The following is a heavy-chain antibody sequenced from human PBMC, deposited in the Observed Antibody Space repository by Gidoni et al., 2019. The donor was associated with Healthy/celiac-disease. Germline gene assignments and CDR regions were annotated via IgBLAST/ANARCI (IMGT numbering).Heavy chain of an antibody. V-gene: IGHV3-23*01. D-gene: IGHD5-12*01. CDR3: AKDPRRGYDRYFDY. J-gene: IGHJ4*02. Sequence: EGQLLESGGGVVQPGGSLRLSCAASGYTFSSYAMSWVRQAPGKGLEWVSAISGSGGSTYYADSVKGRFTISRDNSKNTLYLQMNSLRAEDTAVYYCAKDPRRGYDRYFDYWGQGTLVTVSS. CDR2: ISGSGGST. CDR1: GYTFSSYA.